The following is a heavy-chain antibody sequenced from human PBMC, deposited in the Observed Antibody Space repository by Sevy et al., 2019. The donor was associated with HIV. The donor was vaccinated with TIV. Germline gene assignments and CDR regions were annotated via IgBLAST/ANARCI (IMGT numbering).Heavy chain of an antibody. CDR3: AGENAWGRGYS. D-gene: IGHD1-26*01. J-gene: IGHJ4*02. V-gene: IGHV4-59*08. Sequence: SETLSLTCTVSGCSITSLYLNWIRQPPGKGLEWIANIYYNGHINYNPSLKSRVTLSLGTSKNQFSLRLSSVTAADTAMYYCAGENAWGRGYSWGQGTLVTVSS. CDR1: GCSITSLY. CDR2: IYYNGHI.